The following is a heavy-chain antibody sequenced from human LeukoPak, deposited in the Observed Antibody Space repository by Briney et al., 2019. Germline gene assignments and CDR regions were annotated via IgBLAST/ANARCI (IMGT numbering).Heavy chain of an antibody. V-gene: IGHV3-33*01. CDR1: VFTFSSYG. J-gene: IGHJ3*02. D-gene: IGHD3-22*01. CDR2: IWYDGSNK. CDR3: ARDRTYYSDLGAFDI. Sequence: GRSLRLSCAPSVFTFSSYGMYGVRQAPRKGLEGVAVIWYDGSNKYYAESVKGRFTISRDNSKNTLYLQMNSLRDADTAVYYCARDRTYYSDLGAFDIWGPRTMVPVS.